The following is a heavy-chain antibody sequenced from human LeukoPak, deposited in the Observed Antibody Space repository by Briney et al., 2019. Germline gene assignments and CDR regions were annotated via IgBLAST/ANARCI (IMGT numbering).Heavy chain of an antibody. CDR3: ARADYSSTWSHDYYYMDV. Sequence: SETLSLTCAVSGYSISSGYYWGWIRQPPGKGLEWIGSIYHSGSTYYNPSLKSRVTISVDTSKNQFSLKLSSVTAADTAVYYCARADYSSTWSHDYYYMDVWGKGTTVTVSS. CDR2: IYHSGST. D-gene: IGHD6-13*01. V-gene: IGHV4-38-2*01. CDR1: GYSISSGYY. J-gene: IGHJ6*03.